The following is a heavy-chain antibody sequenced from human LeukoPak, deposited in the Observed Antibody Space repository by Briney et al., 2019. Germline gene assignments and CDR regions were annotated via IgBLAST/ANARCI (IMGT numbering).Heavy chain of an antibody. CDR3: ARDAELAYCGGDCYSGWFGP. CDR2: INPNTGRT. Sequence: ASVKVSCKASGYTFSGHYMHWVRQAPGQGLEWMGWINPNTGRTEYAQKFQGRVTMTRDTSISTAYMDLSRLRSDDTAVHYCARDAELAYCGGDCYSGWFGPWGQGTLVTVSS. V-gene: IGHV1-2*02. J-gene: IGHJ5*02. D-gene: IGHD2-21*02. CDR1: GYTFSGHY.